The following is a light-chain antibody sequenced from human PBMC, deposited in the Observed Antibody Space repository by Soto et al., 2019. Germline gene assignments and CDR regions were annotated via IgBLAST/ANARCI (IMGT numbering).Light chain of an antibody. CDR3: QQRANWPLT. Sequence: IVLTQSPATLSLSPGERATLSCRASQSVINYLAGYQQNPGQTPRLLLYDTSNWATGIPARFSGSGSGTYFTFIISSLEPEDFAVYYCQQRANWPLTFGGGTKVEIK. CDR2: DTS. CDR1: QSVINY. V-gene: IGKV3-11*01. J-gene: IGKJ4*01.